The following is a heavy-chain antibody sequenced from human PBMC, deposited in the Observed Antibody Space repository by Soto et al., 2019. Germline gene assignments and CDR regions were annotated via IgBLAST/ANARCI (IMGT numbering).Heavy chain of an antibody. J-gene: IGHJ2*01. CDR3: AKVAGGLGYFDL. CDR1: GFTFSDYA. Sequence: PGWSLRLSCVASGFTFSDYAMTLVRQAPGKGLEWVATISATGGNIEYTDSLKGRFTISRDNSKNTLYLQLNGLTSDDTAVHYCAKVAGGLGYFDLWGGGTLVTVSS. D-gene: IGHD3-16*01. CDR2: ISATGGNI. V-gene: IGHV3-23*01.